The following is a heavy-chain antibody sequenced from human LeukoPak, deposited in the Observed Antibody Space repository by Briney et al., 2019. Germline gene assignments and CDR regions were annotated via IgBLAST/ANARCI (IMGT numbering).Heavy chain of an antibody. V-gene: IGHV4-59*12. Sequence: PSETLSLTCTVSGGSISGYFWSWIRQPPGKGLEWIGSIYYSGGTNYNRSLKSRVTISVDTSKNQFSLKLSSVTAADTAVYYCARGGTYYDSSAYYYSPFDYWGQGTLVTVSS. D-gene: IGHD3-22*01. CDR1: GGSISGYF. CDR2: IYYSGGT. CDR3: ARGGTYYDSSAYYYSPFDY. J-gene: IGHJ4*02.